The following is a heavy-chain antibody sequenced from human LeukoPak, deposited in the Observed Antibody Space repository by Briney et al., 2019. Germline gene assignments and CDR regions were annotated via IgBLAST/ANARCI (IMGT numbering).Heavy chain of an antibody. CDR3: AHSYCSTTSCYPGAY. V-gene: IGHV2-5*02. CDR1: GFSLSTSGVG. Sequence: SGPTLVKPTQTLTLTCTFSGFSLSTSGVGVGWIRQPPGKALEWLALIYCDDNKRYSPSLKSRLTITKDTSKNQVVLTMTNMDPVDTATYYCAHSYCSTTSCYPGAYWGQGTLVTVSS. CDR2: IYCDDNK. D-gene: IGHD2-2*01. J-gene: IGHJ4*02.